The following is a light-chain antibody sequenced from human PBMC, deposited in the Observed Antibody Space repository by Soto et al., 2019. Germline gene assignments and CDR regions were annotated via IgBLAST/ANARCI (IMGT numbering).Light chain of an antibody. V-gene: IGKV1-5*01. CDR3: QRYNSYPTT. Sequence: DVQMTQSPSTLSASVGDRVTITCRASQSISSWLAWYQQKPGKAPKLLIYDASSLERGVPSRFSGGASGTEFTRTFSCLQPDDFATYYCQRYNSYPTTFGQGTRLEIK. J-gene: IGKJ5*01. CDR1: QSISSW. CDR2: DAS.